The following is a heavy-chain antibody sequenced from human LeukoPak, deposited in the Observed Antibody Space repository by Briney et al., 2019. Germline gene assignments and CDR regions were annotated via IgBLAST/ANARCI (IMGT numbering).Heavy chain of an antibody. V-gene: IGHV1-24*01. Sequence: ASVKVSCKVSGYTLTELSMHWVRQVPGKGLEWMGGFDPEDGETIYAQKFQGRVTMTEDTSTDTAYMELSSLRSEDTAVYYCATARGLAAAGDYWGQGTLVTVSS. CDR3: ATARGLAAAGDY. D-gene: IGHD6-13*01. J-gene: IGHJ4*02. CDR1: GYTLTELS. CDR2: FDPEDGET.